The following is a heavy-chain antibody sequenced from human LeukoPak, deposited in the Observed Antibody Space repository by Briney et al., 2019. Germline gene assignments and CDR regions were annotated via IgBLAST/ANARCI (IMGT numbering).Heavy chain of an antibody. D-gene: IGHD5-24*01. CDR3: AKDGRWLQLEYYFDY. CDR1: GFTFDDYA. Sequence: GGSLRLSCAASGFTFDDYAMHWVRQAPGKGLEWVSTIGWNSGSIGYADSVKGRFTISRDNAKSSLYLQMNSLRAEDTAFYYCAKDGRWLQLEYYFDYWGQGTLVTVSS. CDR2: IGWNSGSI. V-gene: IGHV3-9*01. J-gene: IGHJ4*02.